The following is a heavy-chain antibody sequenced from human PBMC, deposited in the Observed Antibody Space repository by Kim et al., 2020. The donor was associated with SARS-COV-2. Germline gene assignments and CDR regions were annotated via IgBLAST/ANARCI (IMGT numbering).Heavy chain of an antibody. J-gene: IGHJ4*02. V-gene: IGHV3-33*01. CDR3: ARETLEYYYDSSGYDSGY. CDR2: IWYDGSNK. D-gene: IGHD3-22*01. Sequence: GGSLRLSCAASGFTFSSYGMHWVRQAPGKGLEWVAVIWYDGSNKYYADSVKGRFTISRDNSKNTLYLQMNSLRAEDTAVYYCARETLEYYYDSSGYDSGYWGQGTLVTVSS. CDR1: GFTFSSYG.